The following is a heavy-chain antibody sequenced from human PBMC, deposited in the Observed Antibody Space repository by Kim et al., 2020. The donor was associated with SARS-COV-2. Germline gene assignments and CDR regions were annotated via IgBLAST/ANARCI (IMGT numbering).Heavy chain of an antibody. J-gene: IGHJ6*02. V-gene: IGHV3-21*01. CDR3: ARGGYCSSTSCYFYYSALDG. CDR1: GFAFGIHS. D-gene: IGHD2-2*01. CDR2: IGGTTNYI. Sequence: GGSLRLSCAASGFAFGIHSMNWVRQAPGKGLEWVSSIGGTTNYIYYADSLKGRFTISRDNSKNSLYLQMDSLRAEDTAVYYCARGGYCSSTSCYFYYSALDGWGQGTKVTVSS.